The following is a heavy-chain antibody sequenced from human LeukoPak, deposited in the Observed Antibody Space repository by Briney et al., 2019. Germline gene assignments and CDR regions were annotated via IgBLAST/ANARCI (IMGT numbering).Heavy chain of an antibody. CDR2: INPNSGGT. CDR3: ARGKAEYYYYYYMDV. V-gene: IGHV1-2*02. Sequence: ASVKVSCKASGYTFTGYYMHWVRQAHGQGLEWKGWINPNSGGTNYAQKFQGRVTMTRDTSISTAYMELSRLRSDDTAVYYCARGKAEYYYYYYMDVWGKGTTVTVSS. CDR1: GYTFTGYY. J-gene: IGHJ6*03.